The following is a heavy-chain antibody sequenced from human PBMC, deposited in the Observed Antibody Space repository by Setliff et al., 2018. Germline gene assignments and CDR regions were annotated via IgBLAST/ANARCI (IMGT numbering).Heavy chain of an antibody. J-gene: IGHJ6*02. CDR1: GGSFSGYY. V-gene: IGHV4-34*01. D-gene: IGHD3-16*02. CDR3: ARGKVLYDYVWGSYRYEDYYYGMDV. CDR2: INHSGST. Sequence: SETLSLTWAVYGGSFSGYYWSWIRQPPGKGLEWIGEINHSGSTNYNPSLKSRVTISVDTSKNQFSLKLSSVTAADTAVYYCARGKVLYDYVWGSYRYEDYYYGMDVWGQGTTVTVSS.